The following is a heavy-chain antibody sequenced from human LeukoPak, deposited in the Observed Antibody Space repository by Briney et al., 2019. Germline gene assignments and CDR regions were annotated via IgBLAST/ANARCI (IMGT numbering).Heavy chain of an antibody. CDR1: GGSFSGYY. CDR3: ARRPRAAPPRGGYYYYMDV. Sequence: MSSETLSLTCAVYGGSFSGYYWSWIRQPPGKGLEWIGEINHSGSTNYNPSLKSRVTISVDTSKNQFSLKLSSVTAADTAVYYCARRPRAAPPRGGYYYYMDVWGKGTTVTVSS. D-gene: IGHD6-6*01. J-gene: IGHJ6*03. V-gene: IGHV4-34*01. CDR2: INHSGST.